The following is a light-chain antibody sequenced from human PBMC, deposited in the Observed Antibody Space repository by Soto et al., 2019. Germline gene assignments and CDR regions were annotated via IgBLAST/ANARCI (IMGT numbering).Light chain of an antibody. J-gene: IGLJ3*02. V-gene: IGLV1-47*01. CDR3: AAWDDSLNAPV. Sequence: QSVLTQPPSASGTPGQRVTISCSGSSPNIGSNYVYWYQQIPGTAPKLLIYRNNLRPSGVPDRFTGSKSATSASLAISGLRSEDETDYYCAAWDDSLNAPVFGGGTKPTVL. CDR2: RNN. CDR1: SPNIGSNY.